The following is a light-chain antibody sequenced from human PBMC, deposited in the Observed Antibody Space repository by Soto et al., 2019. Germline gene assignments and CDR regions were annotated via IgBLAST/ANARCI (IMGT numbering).Light chain of an antibody. J-gene: IGKJ3*01. V-gene: IGKV1-5*03. CDR3: QHYNSYPFT. CDR1: QSISSW. Sequence: DIQMTQSPSTLSASVGDRVTITCRASQSISSWLSWYQQKPGKAPNLLIYKASSLESGVPSRFSGSGSGTEFTLTISSLQADDFATYYCQHYNSYPFTFGPGTKVDVK. CDR2: KAS.